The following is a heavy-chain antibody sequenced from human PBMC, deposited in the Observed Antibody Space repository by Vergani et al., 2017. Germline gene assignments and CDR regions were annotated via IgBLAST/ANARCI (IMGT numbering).Heavy chain of an antibody. J-gene: IGHJ6*02. V-gene: IGHV4-34*01. CDR1: GGSFSGYY. D-gene: IGHD2-2*03. Sequence: QVQLQQWGAGLLKPSETLSLTCAVYGGSFSGYYWSWIRQPPGKGLEWIGEINHSGSTNYNPSLKSRVTISVDTSKNPFSLKLSSVTAADTAVYYCARRPPGYCSSTSCYFPNGMDVWGQGTTVTVSS. CDR2: INHSGST. CDR3: ARRPPGYCSSTSCYFPNGMDV.